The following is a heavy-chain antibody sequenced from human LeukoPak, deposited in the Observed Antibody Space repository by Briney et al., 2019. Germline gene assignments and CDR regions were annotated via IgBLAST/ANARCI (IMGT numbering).Heavy chain of an antibody. J-gene: IGHJ4*02. V-gene: IGHV3-21*01. CDR1: GFTFTTYS. D-gene: IGHD3-10*01. CDR3: AREEEDYYDSGTYYFDF. CDR2: ISSTSDYI. Sequence: GGSLRLSCAASGFTFTTYSMNWVRQAPGKGLESVSSISSTSDYIYYADSLKGRFTISRDNAKNSLYLQMNSLRAEDTAVYYCAREEEDYYDSGTYYFDFWGQGTLVTVSS.